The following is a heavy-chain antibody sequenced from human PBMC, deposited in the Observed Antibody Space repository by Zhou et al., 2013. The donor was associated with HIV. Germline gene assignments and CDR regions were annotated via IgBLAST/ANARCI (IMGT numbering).Heavy chain of an antibody. J-gene: IGHJ6*03. CDR3: ARSGEAAEYYYYYMNV. V-gene: IGHV1-69*14. Sequence: QVLLVQSGAEVKKPGSSVKVSCKASGDSLTKYAFSWVRQAPGQGLEWMGGIIPNSGTTNYARKFQGRFTVTADTSTTTVHMELRSLRSEDTAVYYCARSGEAAEYYYYYMNVWAKRATVTISS. D-gene: IGHD6-13*01. CDR1: GDSLTKYA. CDR2: IIPNSGTT.